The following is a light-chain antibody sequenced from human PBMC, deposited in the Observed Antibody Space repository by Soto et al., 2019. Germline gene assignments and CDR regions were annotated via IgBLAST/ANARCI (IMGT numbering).Light chain of an antibody. CDR2: EVS. CDR1: SSDVGAYNY. J-gene: IGLJ1*01. CDR3: SSYTSSSTPSYV. Sequence: QSALTQPASVSGSPGRSITISCTGTSSDVGAYNYVSGYQQHPGKAPKVVIYEVSNRPSGVSDRFSGSKSGNTASLTISGIQAEDEGDYDCSSYTSSSTPSYVFGTGTKVTVL. V-gene: IGLV2-14*01.